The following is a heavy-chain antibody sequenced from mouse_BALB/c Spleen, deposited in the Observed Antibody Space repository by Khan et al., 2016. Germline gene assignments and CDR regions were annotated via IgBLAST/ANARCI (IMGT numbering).Heavy chain of an antibody. CDR1: GYTFTNYG. J-gene: IGHJ1*01. D-gene: IGHD1-1*01. V-gene: IGHV9-3-1*01. CDR2: ITTYSGES. CDR3: ASYRYYCGSSRYFAV. Sequence: QIQLVQSGPELKRPGKTVKISCKASGYTFTNYGINWVKQAPGKGLKWMGWITTYSGESTYADDFKGRFALSLATSAKTDYLQINHLKNEDTATYFGASYRYYCGSSRYFAVGGAGTSVTISS.